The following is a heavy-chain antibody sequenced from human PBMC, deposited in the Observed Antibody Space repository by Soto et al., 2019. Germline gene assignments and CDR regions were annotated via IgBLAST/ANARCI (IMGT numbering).Heavy chain of an antibody. CDR2: IIPIFGTA. CDR1: GGTFSSYA. D-gene: IGHD3-22*01. CDR3: ARDNTMIVVANALYYYYGMDV. V-gene: IGHV1-69*13. Sequence: SVKVSCKASGGTFSSYAISWVRQAPGQGLEWMGGIIPIFGTANYAQKFQGRVTITADESTSTAYMELSSLRSEDTAVYYCARDNTMIVVANALYYYYGMDVWGQGTTVTVSS. J-gene: IGHJ6*02.